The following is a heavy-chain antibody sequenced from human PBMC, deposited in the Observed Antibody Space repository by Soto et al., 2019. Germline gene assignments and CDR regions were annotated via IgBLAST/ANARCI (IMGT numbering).Heavy chain of an antibody. CDR2: INPSGGST. Sequence: ASVEVCCKASGYTFTSYYMQWVRQATGQGLEWMGIINPSGGSTSYAQKFQGRVTMTRDTSTSTVYMELSSLRSEDTAVYYCARVGWSEAAYYFDYWGQGTLVTVSS. CDR1: GYTFTSYY. CDR3: ARVGWSEAAYYFDY. V-gene: IGHV1-46*01. D-gene: IGHD1-1*01. J-gene: IGHJ4*02.